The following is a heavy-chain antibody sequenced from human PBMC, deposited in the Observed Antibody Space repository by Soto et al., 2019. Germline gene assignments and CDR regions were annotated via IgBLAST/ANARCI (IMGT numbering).Heavy chain of an antibody. CDR2: IYYSGST. CDR3: ARAVYDYGNNWFDP. CDR1: GGSISSYY. J-gene: IGHJ5*02. Sequence: QVQLQESGPGLVKPSETLSLTCTVSGGSISSYYWSWIRQPPGKGLEWIGYIYYSGSTNYNPSLKSRVTIAVDTSKNQFSLKLSSVTAADTAVYYCARAVYDYGNNWFDPWGQGTLVTVSS. V-gene: IGHV4-59*01. D-gene: IGHD4-17*01.